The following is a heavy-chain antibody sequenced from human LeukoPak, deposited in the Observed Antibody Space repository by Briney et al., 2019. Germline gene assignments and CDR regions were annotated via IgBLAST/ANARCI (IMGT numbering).Heavy chain of an antibody. V-gene: IGHV4-34*01. CDR3: ARGGSSWPIPPHWFDY. D-gene: IGHD6-13*01. Sequence: PSETLSLTCAVYGGSFSGYYWSWIRQPPGKGLEWIGEINHSGSTNYNPSLKSRVTISVDTSKNQFSLKLSSVTAADTAVYYCARGGSSWPIPPHWFDYWGPGVLVTVSS. J-gene: IGHJ4*02. CDR1: GGSFSGYY. CDR2: INHSGST.